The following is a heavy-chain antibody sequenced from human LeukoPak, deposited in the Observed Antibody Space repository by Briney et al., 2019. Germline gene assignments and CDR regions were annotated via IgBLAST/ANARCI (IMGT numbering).Heavy chain of an antibody. CDR3: ARGRITMVRGVIITWYFDY. CDR1: GYTFTMYY. D-gene: IGHD3-10*01. V-gene: IGHV1-46*01. CDR2: INPSDGAT. Sequence: ASVKVSCKASGYTFTMYYIHWVRQAPGQGLEWMGMINPSDGATTYAQRFQGRVTMTRDMSTTTVYMDLSSLRSEDTAVYYCARGRITMVRGVIITWYFDYWGQGTLVTVSS. J-gene: IGHJ4*02.